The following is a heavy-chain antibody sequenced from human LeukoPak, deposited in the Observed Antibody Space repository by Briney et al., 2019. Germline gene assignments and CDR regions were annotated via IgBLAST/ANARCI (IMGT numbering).Heavy chain of an antibody. Sequence: PGGSLRLSCAASGFTFSTYAMSWVRQAPGKGLERVSTISGSDGSTYYSDSVKGRFTISRDNSKNTLYLQLNSLRAEDTAVYYCAKAGCTFTSCYSSCWGQGTLVTVSS. V-gene: IGHV3-23*01. CDR2: ISGSDGST. CDR3: AKAGCTFTSCYSSC. D-gene: IGHD2-2*01. J-gene: IGHJ4*02. CDR1: GFTFSTYA.